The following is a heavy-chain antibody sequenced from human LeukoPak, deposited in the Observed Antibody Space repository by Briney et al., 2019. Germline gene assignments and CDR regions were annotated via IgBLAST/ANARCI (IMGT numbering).Heavy chain of an antibody. CDR3: ASPFGVDY. Sequence: GGSLRLSCAASGFTFSSYAMHWVRQAPGKGLEWVAVISYDGSNKYYADSVKGRFTISRDNSKNTLYLQMNSLRAEDTVVYYCASPFGVDYWGQGTLVTVSS. J-gene: IGHJ4*02. V-gene: IGHV3-30*04. CDR1: GFTFSSYA. CDR2: ISYDGSNK. D-gene: IGHD3-10*01.